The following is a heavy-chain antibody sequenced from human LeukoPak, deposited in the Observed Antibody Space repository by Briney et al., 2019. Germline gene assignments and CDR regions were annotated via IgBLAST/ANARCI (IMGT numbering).Heavy chain of an antibody. CDR1: GFTFSSYA. D-gene: IGHD4-23*01. CDR3: VTHEVTVVTRSTFDY. V-gene: IGHV3-30*04. CDR2: ISYDGSNK. J-gene: IGHJ4*02. Sequence: PGGSLRLSCAASGFTFSSYAMHWVRQAPGKGLEWVAVISYDGSNKYYADSVKGRFTISRDNSKNTLYLQMNSLRAEDTAVYYCVTHEVTVVTRSTFDYWGQGTLVTVSS.